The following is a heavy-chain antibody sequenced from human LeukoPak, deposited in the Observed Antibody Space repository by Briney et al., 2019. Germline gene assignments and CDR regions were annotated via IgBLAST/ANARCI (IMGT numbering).Heavy chain of an antibody. CDR2: INESGDTT. CDR1: GFIFSNYA. Sequence: PGASLRLSCAASGFIFSNYAMSWVRQAPGKGLEWVSVINESGDTTYYAASVKGRFTISRDSSKNTLYLQLSSLRAEDTALYYCAKADSTSLNWFDPWGQGTLVTVSS. CDR3: AKADSTSLNWFDP. D-gene: IGHD2-21*01. V-gene: IGHV3-23*01. J-gene: IGHJ5*02.